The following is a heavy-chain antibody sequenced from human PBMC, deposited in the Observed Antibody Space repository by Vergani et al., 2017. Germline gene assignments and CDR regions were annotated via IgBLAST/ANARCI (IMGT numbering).Heavy chain of an antibody. J-gene: IGHJ6*02. D-gene: IGHD2-21*02. V-gene: IGHV1-69*09. CDR3: ARDPRGYGGDPEDYYYGMDV. CDR2: IIPVLGKT. Sequence: QVQLVQSGAEVGKPGASVKISCKASGYTFTAYYIHWVRQAPEQGLEWMGRIIPVLGKTKYAQDFQGRLTITADTSTSTAYMELTSLRSQDTAVYYCARDPRGYGGDPEDYYYGMDVWGQGTTVTVSS. CDR1: GYTFTAYY.